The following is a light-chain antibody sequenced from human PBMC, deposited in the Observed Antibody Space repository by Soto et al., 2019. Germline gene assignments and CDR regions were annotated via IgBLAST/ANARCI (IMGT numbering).Light chain of an antibody. V-gene: IGKV3-15*01. CDR1: QSVSSS. CDR3: QQYNNWPPTWT. J-gene: IGKJ1*01. CDR2: GAS. Sequence: EIVLTQSPGTLSLSPGERATLSCRASQSVSSSCLAWYQQKSGQAPRLLIYGASTRATDIPARFSGSGSGTEFTLTISSLQSEDFAVYYCQQYNNWPPTWTFGQGTKV.